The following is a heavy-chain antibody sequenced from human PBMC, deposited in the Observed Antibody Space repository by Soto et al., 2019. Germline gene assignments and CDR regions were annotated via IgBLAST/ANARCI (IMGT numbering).Heavy chain of an antibody. Sequence: PSETLSLTCTVSGDSISRFYWNWIRQPPGKGLEWLGYIYYTGSTNYNPSLKSRVTISIDTSKNQFSLKLSSVSAADTAVYYCETHYYDSGGYNYLDYWGQGTLVTVSS. CDR2: IYYTGST. V-gene: IGHV4-59*01. J-gene: IGHJ4*02. CDR3: ETHYYDSGGYNYLDY. CDR1: GDSISRFY. D-gene: IGHD3-22*01.